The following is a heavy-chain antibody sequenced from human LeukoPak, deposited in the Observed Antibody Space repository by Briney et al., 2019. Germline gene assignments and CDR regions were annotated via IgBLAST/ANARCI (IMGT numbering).Heavy chain of an antibody. CDR1: GFTFSSYA. CDR2: ISSNGGST. J-gene: IGHJ4*02. Sequence: GGSLRLSCAASGFTFSSYAMHWVRQAPGKGLEYVSAISSNGGSTYYANFVKGRFTISRDNSKNTLYLQMGSLRAEDMAVYYCARENDCSGGSCFDYWGQGTLVTVSS. D-gene: IGHD2-15*01. V-gene: IGHV3-64*01. CDR3: ARENDCSGGSCFDY.